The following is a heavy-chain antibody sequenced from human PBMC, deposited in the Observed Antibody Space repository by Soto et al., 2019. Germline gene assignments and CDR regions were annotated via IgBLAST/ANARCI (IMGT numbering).Heavy chain of an antibody. Sequence: PGGSLRLSCSASGFTFISLAMHWVRQAPGKGLEYVSSISSDGRPTYYADSVKGRFTISSDNSRNMLYLQMSSLRTEDSAVYYCVKDRSVDHWGQGTLVTVSS. CDR3: VKDRSVDH. V-gene: IGHV3-64D*06. CDR1: GFTFISLA. CDR2: ISSDGRPT. J-gene: IGHJ4*02.